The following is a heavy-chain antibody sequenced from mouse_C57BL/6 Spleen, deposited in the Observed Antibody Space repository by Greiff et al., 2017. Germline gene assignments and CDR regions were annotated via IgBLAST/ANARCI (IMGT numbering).Heavy chain of an antibody. CDR2: ISNGGGST. Sequence: EVQLVESGGGLVQPGGSLKLSCAASGFTFSDYYMYWVRQTPEKRLEWVAYISNGGGSTYYPDTVKGRFTISRDNAKNTLYLQMSRLKSEDTAMYYCARHGDYDEGDFDYWGQGTTLTVSS. CDR3: ARHGDYDEGDFDY. J-gene: IGHJ2*01. D-gene: IGHD2-4*01. V-gene: IGHV5-12*01. CDR1: GFTFSDYY.